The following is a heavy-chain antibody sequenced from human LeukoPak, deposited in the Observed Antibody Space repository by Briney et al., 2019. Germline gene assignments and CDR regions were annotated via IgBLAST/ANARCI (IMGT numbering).Heavy chain of an antibody. V-gene: IGHV4-59*01. D-gene: IGHD2-15*01. CDR2: IYYCGST. CDR3: ASVRYCSGGRCYSSFDY. CDR1: GVSISSYY. J-gene: IGHJ4*02. Sequence: PSETLSLTCTVSGVSISSYYWSWIRQPPGKGLEWIGYIYYCGSTNYNPSLTSRVTMSVDMSKNQFSLKLSSVTAADTAIYYCASVRYCSGGRCYSSFDYWGQGALVTVSS.